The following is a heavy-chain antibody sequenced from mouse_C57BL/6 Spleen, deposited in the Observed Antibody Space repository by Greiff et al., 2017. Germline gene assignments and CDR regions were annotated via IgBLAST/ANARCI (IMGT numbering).Heavy chain of an antibody. D-gene: IGHD1-1*01. CDR2: IYPRSGNT. Sequence: VKLMESGAELARPGASVKLSCKASGYTFTSYGISWVKQRTGQGLEWIGEIYPRSGNTYYNEKFKGKATLTADKSSSTAYMELRRLTSEYSAVYFCARYYDGSSFDYYAMDYWGQGTSVTVSS. V-gene: IGHV1-81*01. J-gene: IGHJ4*01. CDR1: GYTFTSYG. CDR3: ARYYDGSSFDYYAMDY.